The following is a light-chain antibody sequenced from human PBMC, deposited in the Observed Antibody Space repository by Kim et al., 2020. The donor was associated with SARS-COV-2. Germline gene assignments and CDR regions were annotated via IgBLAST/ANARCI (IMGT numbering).Light chain of an antibody. Sequence: DIVMAQTPLSLSVTPGQPASISCKSSQSLLHTDGKTYLYWFLQRPGQSPRLLTSEVSNRFSGVPERFTGSGSGTDFTLNISRVEAGDVGVYYCMQGINRPITFGPGTRLEIK. CDR1: QSLLHTDGKTY. V-gene: IGKV2-29*02. CDR3: MQGINRPIT. J-gene: IGKJ5*01. CDR2: EVS.